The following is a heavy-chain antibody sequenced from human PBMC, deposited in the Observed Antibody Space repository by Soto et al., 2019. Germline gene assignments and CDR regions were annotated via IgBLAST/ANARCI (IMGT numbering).Heavy chain of an antibody. D-gene: IGHD4-17*01. V-gene: IGHV3-9*01. CDR1: GFTFDDYA. CDR3: AKDMGAYGGNSEGFDY. J-gene: IGHJ4*02. Sequence: EVQLVESGGGLVQPGRSLRLSCAASGFTFDDYAMHWVRQAPGKGLEWVSGISWSSGSIGYADSVKGRFTISRDNAKNSLYLQMNSLRAEDTALYYCAKDMGAYGGNSEGFDYWGQGTLVTVSS. CDR2: ISWSSGSI.